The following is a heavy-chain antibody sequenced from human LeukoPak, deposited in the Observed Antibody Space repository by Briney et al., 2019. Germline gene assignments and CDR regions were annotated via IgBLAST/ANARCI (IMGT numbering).Heavy chain of an antibody. D-gene: IGHD3-16*01. Sequence: PSETLSLTCAVYSDSLSSYYRSWIRQHPGKGLEWIGYIFYSGSTYYNPSLKSRVTISVDTSKNQFSLKLSSVTAADTAVYYCARAMIKGEYYFDYWGQGTLVTVSS. CDR1: SDSLSSYY. J-gene: IGHJ4*02. V-gene: IGHV4-31*11. CDR3: ARAMIKGEYYFDY. CDR2: IFYSGST.